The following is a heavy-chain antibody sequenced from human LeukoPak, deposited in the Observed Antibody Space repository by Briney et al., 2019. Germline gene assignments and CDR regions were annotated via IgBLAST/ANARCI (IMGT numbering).Heavy chain of an antibody. D-gene: IGHD3-10*01. CDR1: GFSFSTYA. CDR3: ARIITSTTNWFDP. V-gene: IGHV3-30-3*01. Sequence: QPGRSLRLSCAASGFSFSTYAIHWVRQAPGKGLEWVAVLSYDGTNKYYVDSVKGRFTISRDNSRNSLYLQMNSLRAEDTAVYYCARIITSTTNWFDPWGQGTLVTVSS. CDR2: LSYDGTNK. J-gene: IGHJ5*02.